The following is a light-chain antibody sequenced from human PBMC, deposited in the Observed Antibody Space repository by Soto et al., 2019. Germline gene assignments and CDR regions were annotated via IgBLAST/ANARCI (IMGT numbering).Light chain of an antibody. V-gene: IGLV1-44*01. J-gene: IGLJ2*01. Sequence: QSVLTQPPSASGTPGQRVTISCSGSSSNIASNTVNWYQQLPGTAPKLLIYNNNHRPSGVLDRFSGSKSGTSASLAISGLQSEDEAEYYCAAWDDSLNGPLFGGGTKLTVL. CDR3: AAWDDSLNGPL. CDR1: SSNIASNT. CDR2: NNN.